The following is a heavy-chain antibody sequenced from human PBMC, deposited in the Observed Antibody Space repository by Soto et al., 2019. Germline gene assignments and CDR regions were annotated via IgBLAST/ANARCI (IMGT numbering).Heavy chain of an antibody. CDR1: GFTFSNAW. Sequence: GGSLRLSCAASGFTFSNAWMSWVRQAPGKGLEWVGRSRSKTDGGTTDYAAPVKGRFTISRDDSKNTLYLQMNSLKTEDTAVYYCTTLSITIFGVVLMDVWGEGTTVTVSS. V-gene: IGHV3-15*01. J-gene: IGHJ6*04. CDR3: TTLSITIFGVVLMDV. D-gene: IGHD3-3*01. CDR2: SRSKTDGGTT.